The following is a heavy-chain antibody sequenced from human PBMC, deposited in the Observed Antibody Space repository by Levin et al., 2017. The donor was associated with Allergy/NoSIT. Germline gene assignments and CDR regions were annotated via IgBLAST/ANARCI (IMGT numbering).Heavy chain of an antibody. CDR1: GFTFSDYW. CDR2: IKQDGGEK. D-gene: IGHD4-11*01. J-gene: IGHJ5*02. CDR3: ARDTTVGGEA. V-gene: IGHV3-7*03. Sequence: AGGSLRLSCVASGFTFSDYWMTWVRQPLGKGLEWVANIKQDGGEKYYVESVKGRFTISRDNAKNSLFLQMNYLGTDDTAVYFCARDTTVGGEAWGQGTLVTVSS.